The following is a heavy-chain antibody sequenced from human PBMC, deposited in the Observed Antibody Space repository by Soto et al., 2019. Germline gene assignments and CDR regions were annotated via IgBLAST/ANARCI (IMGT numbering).Heavy chain of an antibody. V-gene: IGHV1-18*01. D-gene: IGHD2-15*01. Sequence: VASVKVSCKASGYTFTSYGISWVRQAPGQGLEWMGWISAYNGNTNYAQKLQGRVTMTTDTSTSTAYMELRSLRSDDTAVYYCARGIDVVVAATWHNWFDPWGQGTLVAVSS. J-gene: IGHJ5*02. CDR1: GYTFTSYG. CDR3: ARGIDVVVAATWHNWFDP. CDR2: ISAYNGNT.